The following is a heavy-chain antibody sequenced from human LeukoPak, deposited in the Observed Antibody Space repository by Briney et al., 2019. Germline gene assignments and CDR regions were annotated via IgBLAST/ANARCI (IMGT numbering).Heavy chain of an antibody. CDR3: ARDVEYQHGSGNYPDY. CDR2: ISSSSTYI. CDR1: GFTFSSYN. D-gene: IGHD3-10*01. J-gene: IGHJ4*02. Sequence: PGGSLRLSCAASGFTFSSYNMNWVRQAPGKGLEWVSSISSSSTYIYYADSVKGRFTISRDNAKNSVYLQMNNLRAEDTAVYYCARDVEYQHGSGNYPDYWGQGTLVTVSS. V-gene: IGHV3-21*01.